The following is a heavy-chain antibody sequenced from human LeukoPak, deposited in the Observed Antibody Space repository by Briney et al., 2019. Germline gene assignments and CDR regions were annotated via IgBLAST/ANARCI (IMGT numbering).Heavy chain of an antibody. Sequence: GGSLRLSCAASGFTFSSYSMNWVRQAPGKGLEWVSYISSSSSTIYYADSVKGRFTISRDNSKNTLYLQMNSLRAEDTAVYYCAKGRDGYNLGAFDIWGQGTMVTVSS. CDR3: AKGRDGYNLGAFDI. CDR1: GFTFSSYS. D-gene: IGHD5-24*01. V-gene: IGHV3-48*01. CDR2: ISSSSSTI. J-gene: IGHJ3*02.